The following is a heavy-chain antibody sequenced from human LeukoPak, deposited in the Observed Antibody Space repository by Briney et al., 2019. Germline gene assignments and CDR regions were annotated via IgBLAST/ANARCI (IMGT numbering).Heavy chain of an antibody. CDR3: ARPHSGTHGTFHI. CDR1: GFAFTTYA. D-gene: IGHD1-26*01. CDR2: ISYDGSDQ. Sequence: GRSLRLSCADSGFAFTTYAIHWPRQAPGKGPEWVARISYDGSDQCYADSVKGRFTISRDDPKNTVFLQMNSLRLEDTATYYCARPHSGTHGTFHIWGQGTVVTVSS. J-gene: IGHJ3*02. V-gene: IGHV3-30*01.